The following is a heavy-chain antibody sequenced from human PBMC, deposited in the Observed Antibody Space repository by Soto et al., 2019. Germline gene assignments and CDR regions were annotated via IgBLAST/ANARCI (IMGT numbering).Heavy chain of an antibody. CDR3: ARVIFLLTNLEYHFDY. J-gene: IGHJ4*02. D-gene: IGHD3-3*01. V-gene: IGHV3-7*01. Sequence: PGGSLRLSCAASGFTFSSYWMSWVRQAPGRGLEWVANIKQDGSEKYYVDSVKVRFTISRDNAKNSLYLQMNSLRAEDTVVFYCARVIFLLTNLEYHFDYWGQGTLVTVSS. CDR2: IKQDGSEK. CDR1: GFTFSSYW.